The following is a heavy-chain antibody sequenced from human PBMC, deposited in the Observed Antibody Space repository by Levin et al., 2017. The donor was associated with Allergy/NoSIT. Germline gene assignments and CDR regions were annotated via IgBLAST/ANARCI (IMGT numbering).Heavy chain of an antibody. D-gene: IGHD2-8*01. CDR2: VSPGGDTE. V-gene: IGHV3-30-3*01. J-gene: IGHJ4*02. Sequence: PGGSLRLSCTGSGFTFSVYAMHWVRQAPGKGLEWVAVVSPGGDTEYYADSVKGRFTISRDNSKNTMFLQMNSLRPDDTAVYFCARDGLGYCTDVACYSTRAYDYWGQGTLVTVSS. CDR1: GFTFSVYA. CDR3: ARDGLGYCTDVACYSTRAYDY.